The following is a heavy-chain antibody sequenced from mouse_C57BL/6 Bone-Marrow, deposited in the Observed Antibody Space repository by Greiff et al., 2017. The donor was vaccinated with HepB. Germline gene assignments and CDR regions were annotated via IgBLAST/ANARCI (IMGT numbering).Heavy chain of an antibody. CDR3: ARITTVVAQWYFDV. CDR2: INPNNGGT. Sequence: VQLQHSGPELVKPGASVKIPCKASGYTFTDYNMDWVKQSHGKSLEWIGDINPNNGGTIYNQKFKGKATLTVDKSSSTAYMELRSLTSEDTAVYYCARITTVVAQWYFDVWGTGTTVTVSS. J-gene: IGHJ1*03. CDR1: GYTFTDYN. V-gene: IGHV1-18*01. D-gene: IGHD1-1*01.